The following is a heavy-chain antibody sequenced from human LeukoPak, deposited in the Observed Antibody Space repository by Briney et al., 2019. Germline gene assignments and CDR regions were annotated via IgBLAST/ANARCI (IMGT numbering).Heavy chain of an antibody. D-gene: IGHD2-2*01. V-gene: IGHV3-30*19. J-gene: IGHJ4*02. CDR3: ARSEGVPAVTDY. CDR2: ISYDGSNK. Sequence: GGSLRLSCAASGFTFSTYGMHWVRQAPGKGLEWVAVISYDGSNKYYADPVKGRFTISRDNSKNTLYLQMNSLRAEDTAVYYCARSEGVPAVTDYWGQGTLVTVSS. CDR1: GFTFSTYG.